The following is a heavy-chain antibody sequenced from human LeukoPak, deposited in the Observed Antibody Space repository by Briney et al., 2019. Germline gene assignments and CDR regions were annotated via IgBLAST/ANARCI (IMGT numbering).Heavy chain of an antibody. V-gene: IGHV3-23*01. J-gene: IGHJ4*02. CDR1: GFTFSSSA. Sequence: GGSLRPSCAASGFTFSSSAMSWVRQAPGKGLEWVSGISGSGGSTYYADSVKGRFTISRDNSKNTLYLQMNSLRAENTAVYYCAKVGPGLTRGFDYWGQGTLVTVSS. D-gene: IGHD2-2*01. CDR2: ISGSGGST. CDR3: AKVGPGLTRGFDY.